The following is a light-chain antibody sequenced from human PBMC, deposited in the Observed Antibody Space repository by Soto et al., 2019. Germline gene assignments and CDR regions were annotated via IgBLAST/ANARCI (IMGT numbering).Light chain of an antibody. J-gene: IGLJ3*02. CDR1: SSDVGGYNY. CDR3: CSYAGSYTWV. CDR2: DVS. V-gene: IGLV2-11*01. Sequence: QSALTQPRSVSGSPGQSVTISCTGTSSDVGGYNYVSWYQQHPGKAPKLMIYDVSKRLSGVPDRFSGSKSGNTASLTISGLKAEDEADYYCCSYAGSYTWVFGGGTKVTVL.